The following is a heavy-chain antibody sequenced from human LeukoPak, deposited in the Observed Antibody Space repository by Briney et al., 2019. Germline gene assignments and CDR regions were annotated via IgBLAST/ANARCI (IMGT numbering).Heavy chain of an antibody. D-gene: IGHD3-10*01. CDR1: GFTFSNYW. J-gene: IGHJ4*02. Sequence: GGSLRLSCAASGFTFSNYWGHWVRQAPGKGLVWVSRINRDGSTTNYADSVKGRFTVSRDNAKNTLNLQMNSLRAEDTAVYYCARDKKSGESSEIDYWGQGTLVTVSS. CDR3: ARDKKSGESSEIDY. CDR2: INRDGSTT. V-gene: IGHV3-74*01.